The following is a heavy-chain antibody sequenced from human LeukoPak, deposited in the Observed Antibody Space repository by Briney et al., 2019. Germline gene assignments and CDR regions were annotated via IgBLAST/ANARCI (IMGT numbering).Heavy chain of an antibody. D-gene: IGHD6-6*01. J-gene: IGHJ4*02. CDR2: ISPTGSTT. V-gene: IGHV3-74*01. Sequence: GGSLRLSCIASGFSFSGHWMHWARQLPGKGLVWVSRISPTGSTTSYADSVKGRFTVSRDNAKNTLYLQVNNLRAEDTAVYYCARGPNSNWSGLDFWGQGILVTVSS. CDR3: ARGPNSNWSGLDF. CDR1: GFSFSGHW.